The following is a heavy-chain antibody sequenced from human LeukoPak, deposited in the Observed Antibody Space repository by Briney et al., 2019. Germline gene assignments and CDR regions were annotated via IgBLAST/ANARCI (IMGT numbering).Heavy chain of an antibody. Sequence: GRSLRLSCAASGFTFSTYSMNWVRQAPGKGLEWVSYISSSSSTIYYADSVKGRFTISRDNAKNSLYLQMHPLRDEDTAVYYCARDTMVRGVNPPYHFDCWGQGTLVTVSP. D-gene: IGHD3-10*01. CDR2: ISSSSSTI. CDR1: GFTFSTYS. J-gene: IGHJ4*02. V-gene: IGHV3-48*02. CDR3: ARDTMVRGVNPPYHFDC.